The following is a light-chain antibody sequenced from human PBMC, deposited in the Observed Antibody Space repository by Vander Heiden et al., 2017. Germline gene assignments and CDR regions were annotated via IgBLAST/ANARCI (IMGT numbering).Light chain of an antibody. CDR2: AAS. CDR3: QRCYSTPHT. J-gene: IGKJ2*01. CDR1: QSISSY. V-gene: IGKV1-39*01. Sequence: DIQMTQSPSSLSASVGDRVTITCRASQSISSYLNWYQQKPGKAPKLLIYAASSLQSGVPSRFSGSGSGTDFTLTISSLHPEDFATYYCQRCYSTPHTFGQGTKLEIK.